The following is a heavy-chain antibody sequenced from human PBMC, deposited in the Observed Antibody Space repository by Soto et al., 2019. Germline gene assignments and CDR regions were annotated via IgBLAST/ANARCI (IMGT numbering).Heavy chain of an antibody. CDR2: INPSVGST. J-gene: IGHJ5*02. CDR1: GYTFTSYY. D-gene: IGHD3-3*01. CDR3: AREKGITIFGVVIRNWFDP. Sequence: GASVKVSCKASGYTFTSYYMHWVRQAPGQGLDWMVIINPSVGSTSYAQKFQGRVTMTRDTSTSTVYMELSSLRSEDTAVYYCAREKGITIFGVVIRNWFDPWGQGTLVTVSS. V-gene: IGHV1-46*01.